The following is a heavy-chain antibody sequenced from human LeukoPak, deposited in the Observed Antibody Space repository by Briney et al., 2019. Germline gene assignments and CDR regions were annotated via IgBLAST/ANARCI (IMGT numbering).Heavy chain of an antibody. Sequence: QPGGSLRLSCAASGFTFSSYWMHWVRQAPGKGLVWVSRINSDGSSTSYADSVKGRFTISRDNAKNTLYLQMNSLRAEDTAVYYCARVLGYCSGGSCYALGYWGQGTLVTVSS. CDR3: ARVLGYCSGGSCYALGY. J-gene: IGHJ4*02. CDR2: INSDGSST. CDR1: GFTFSSYW. V-gene: IGHV3-74*01. D-gene: IGHD2-15*01.